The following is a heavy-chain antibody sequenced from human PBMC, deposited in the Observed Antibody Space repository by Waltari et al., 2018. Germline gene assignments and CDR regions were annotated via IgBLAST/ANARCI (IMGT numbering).Heavy chain of an antibody. D-gene: IGHD2-2*01. J-gene: IGHJ3*02. CDR1: GGSISSYY. V-gene: IGHV4-4*07. CDR2: IYPSGST. Sequence: QVQLQESGPGLVKPSETLSLTCTVSGGSISSYYWSWIRQPAGKGLEWIGRIYPSGSTNYNPSLKSRVTMSVDTSKNQCSLKLSAVTAADTAVYYWARDNARWEYCSSTSCYHDAFDIWGQGTMVTVSS. CDR3: ARDNARWEYCSSTSCYHDAFDI.